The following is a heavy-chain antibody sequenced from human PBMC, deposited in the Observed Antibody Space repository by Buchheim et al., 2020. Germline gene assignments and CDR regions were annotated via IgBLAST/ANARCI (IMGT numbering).Heavy chain of an antibody. Sequence: EVQLVESGGGLVQPGGSLRLSCSAPGFPFSIYWMHWVRQAPGKGLAWVSHINREGTTTNYAYSVRGRFTLSRDNGKNTLYLQMNNLRAEDTAVYYCVRDMYGSGDYWGQGTL. V-gene: IGHV3-74*01. CDR2: INREGTTT. CDR1: GFPFSIYW. D-gene: IGHD3-10*01. J-gene: IGHJ4*02. CDR3: VRDMYGSGDY.